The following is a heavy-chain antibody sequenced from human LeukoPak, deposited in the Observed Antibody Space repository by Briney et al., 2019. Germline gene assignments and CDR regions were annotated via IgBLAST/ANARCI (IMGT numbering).Heavy chain of an antibody. V-gene: IGHV1-3*01. CDR1: GYTFINFA. J-gene: IGHJ4*02. Sequence: ASVKVSCKASGYTFINFAINWGRQAPGQRPEWMGWINAYNGKTKYSQKFQARVTFTRDTSASTAYLELTSLTSEDTAVYYCARGPRAAADDYWGQGSLVTVSS. D-gene: IGHD6-13*01. CDR3: ARGPRAAADDY. CDR2: INAYNGKT.